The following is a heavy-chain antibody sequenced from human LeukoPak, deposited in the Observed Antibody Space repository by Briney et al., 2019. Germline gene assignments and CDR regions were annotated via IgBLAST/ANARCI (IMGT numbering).Heavy chain of an antibody. D-gene: IGHD3-22*01. CDR3: ARTPESSGYFPWYFDY. V-gene: IGHV3-21*01. CDR1: GFTFSTYS. CDR2: ITSSSTYI. Sequence: PGGSLRLSCAASGFTFSTYSMNWVRRAPGKGLEWVSSITSSSTYIYYADSVKGRFTISRDNAKNPLYLQMNSLRAEDTAVYYCARTPESSGYFPWYFDYWGQGTLVTVSS. J-gene: IGHJ4*02.